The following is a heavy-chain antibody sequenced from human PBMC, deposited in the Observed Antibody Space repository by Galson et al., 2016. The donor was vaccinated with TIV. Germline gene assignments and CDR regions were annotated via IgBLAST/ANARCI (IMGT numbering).Heavy chain of an antibody. CDR1: GDTFRTYT. Sequence: SVKVSCKASGDTFRTYTISWVRQAPGQGLEWMGWIITLHGVSNYAQKLQGRVTITADESTRTISMVLSSLRSEDTAVYYCARTFPCGGHCYIFDFWGPGTLVTVSS. D-gene: IGHD2-21*02. CDR2: IITLHGVS. CDR3: ARTFPCGGHCYIFDF. V-gene: IGHV1-69*02. J-gene: IGHJ4*02.